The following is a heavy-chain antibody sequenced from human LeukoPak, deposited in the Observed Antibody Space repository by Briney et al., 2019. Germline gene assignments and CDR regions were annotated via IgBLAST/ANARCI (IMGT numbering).Heavy chain of an antibody. D-gene: IGHD5-12*01. CDR2: ISYDGSNK. CDR1: GFTFSSYA. J-gene: IGHJ4*02. CDR3: ARLLRDIVAPRASDY. V-gene: IGHV3-30-3*01. Sequence: GGSLRLSCAASGFTFSSYAMHWVRQAPGKGLEWVAVISYDGSNKYYADSVKGRFTISRDNSKNSLYLQMNSLRAEDTAVYYCARLLRDIVAPRASDYWGQGTLVTVSS.